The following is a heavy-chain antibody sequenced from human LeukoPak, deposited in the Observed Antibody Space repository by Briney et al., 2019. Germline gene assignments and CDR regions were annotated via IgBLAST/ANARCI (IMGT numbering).Heavy chain of an antibody. D-gene: IGHD4-23*01. CDR2: ISAYNGNT. J-gene: IGHJ4*02. CDR3: ARDRQLKIEGGNFTPLGY. Sequence: ASVKVSCKASGYTFTSYGISWVRQAPGQGLEWMGWISAYNGNTNYAQKLQGRVTMTTDTSTSTAYMELRSLRSDDTAVYYCARDRQLKIEGGNFTPLGYWGQGTLVTVSS. CDR1: GYTFTSYG. V-gene: IGHV1-18*01.